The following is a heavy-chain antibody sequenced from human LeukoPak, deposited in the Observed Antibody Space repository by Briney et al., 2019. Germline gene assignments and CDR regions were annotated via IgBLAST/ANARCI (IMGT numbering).Heavy chain of an antibody. CDR1: GGSISSHY. Sequence: SETLSLTCTVSGGSISSHYWSWIREPPGKGLEGIGYIYYSGSTNYNPSLKSRVTISVDTSKNQFSLKLSSVTAADTAVYYCASLALYSSGWILSDYWGQGTLVTVSS. CDR3: ASLALYSSGWILSDY. CDR2: IYYSGST. V-gene: IGHV4-59*11. D-gene: IGHD6-19*01. J-gene: IGHJ4*02.